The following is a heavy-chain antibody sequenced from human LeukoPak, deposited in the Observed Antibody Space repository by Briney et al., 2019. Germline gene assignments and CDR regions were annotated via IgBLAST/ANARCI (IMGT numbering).Heavy chain of an antibody. J-gene: IGHJ4*02. D-gene: IGHD1-26*01. CDR3: ARDRFSGSYPLDY. V-gene: IGHV3-30*02. CDR2: IRFDGTSE. CDR1: GFTFSNFG. Sequence: GGSLRLSCAASGFTFSNFGMHWVRQAPGKGLEWVAFIRFDGTSEFYADSVKGRFTISRDNAKNSLYLQMNSLRAEDTAVYFCARDRFSGSYPLDYWGQGTLVTVSS.